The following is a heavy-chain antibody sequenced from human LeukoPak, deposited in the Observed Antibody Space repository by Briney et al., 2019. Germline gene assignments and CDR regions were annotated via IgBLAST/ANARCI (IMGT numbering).Heavy chain of an antibody. CDR3: ASEQWQAYFDY. Sequence: PGGSLRLSCAASGFTFSSYEMNWVRQAPGKGLEWVSYISSSGSTIYYADSVKGRFTISRDNAKNSLYLQMNSLRAEDTAVYYCASEQWQAYFDYWGQGTLVTVSS. CDR1: GFTFSSYE. V-gene: IGHV3-48*03. J-gene: IGHJ4*02. CDR2: ISSSGSTI. D-gene: IGHD6-19*01.